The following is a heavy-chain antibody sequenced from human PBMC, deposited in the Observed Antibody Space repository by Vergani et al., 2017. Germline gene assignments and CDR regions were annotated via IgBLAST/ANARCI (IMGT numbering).Heavy chain of an antibody. J-gene: IGHJ3*02. D-gene: IGHD3-16*01. CDR1: GGSISSYY. V-gene: IGHV4-4*07. Sequence: QVQLQESGPGLVKPSETLSLTCTVSGGSISSYYWSWIRQPAGKGLEWIGRIYTSGRTNYNPSLKSRVTMSVDTSKNQFSLKLSSVTAADTAVYYCAREFGGQRAATALDAFDIWGQGTMVTVSS. CDR3: AREFGGQRAATALDAFDI. CDR2: IYTSGRT.